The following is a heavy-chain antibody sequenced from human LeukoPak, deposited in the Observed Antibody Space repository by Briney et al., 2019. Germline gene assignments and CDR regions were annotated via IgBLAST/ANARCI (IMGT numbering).Heavy chain of an antibody. CDR1: GGSISSYY. CDR3: ARAGPDDYVWDY. D-gene: IGHD3-16*01. J-gene: IGHJ4*02. Sequence: PSETLSLTCTVSGGSISSYYWSWIRQPPGKGLEWIGYIYYSGSTNYNPSLKSRVTISVDTSKNPSSLKLSSVTAADTAVYYCARAGPDDYVWDYWGQGTLVTVSS. CDR2: IYYSGST. V-gene: IGHV4-59*01.